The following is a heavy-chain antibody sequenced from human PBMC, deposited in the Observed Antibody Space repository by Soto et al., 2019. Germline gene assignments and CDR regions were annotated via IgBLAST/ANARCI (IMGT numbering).Heavy chain of an antibody. CDR3: ASRRFYDSRGSYYYYYFDD. V-gene: IGHV3-23*01. J-gene: IGHJ4*02. D-gene: IGHD3-22*01. CDR1: GFTFNNYA. CDR2: ISGRGDST. Sequence: GESLKISCAASGFTFNNYAMSWVRQAPGKGLEWVSGISGRGDSTYYADSVKGRFTISRDNSKNTLYLQMNSLRAEDTAIYYCASRRFYDSRGSYYYYYFDDWGQGTLVTVSS.